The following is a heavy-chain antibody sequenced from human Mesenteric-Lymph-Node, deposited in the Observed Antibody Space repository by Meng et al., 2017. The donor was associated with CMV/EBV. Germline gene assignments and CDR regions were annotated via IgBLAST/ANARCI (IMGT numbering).Heavy chain of an antibody. V-gene: IGHV1-2*02. J-gene: IGHJ4*02. CDR2: INPNSGDT. CDR3: ARGATKGFDF. CDR1: GYTFTGYY. D-gene: IGHD1-26*01. Sequence: ASVKVSCKASGYTFTGYYIHWVRQAPGQGLEWMGWINPNSGDTNYAQKFEGMVTMTRDTSTSTAYMELSRLRSADTAVYFCARGATKGFDFWGQGTLVTVSS.